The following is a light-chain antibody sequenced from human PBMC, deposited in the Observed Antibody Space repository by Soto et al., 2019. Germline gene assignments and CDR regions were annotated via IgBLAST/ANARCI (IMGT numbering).Light chain of an antibody. V-gene: IGKV3-11*01. CDR2: DAS. Sequence: EVALTQSPATLSLSPGERATLSCRASQSGSSSLAWYQHKPGQAPRLLIYDASKRAAGIPARFTGSGSGTDFTLPLSSLEREDFAVYCCQQSSGWPRTLAQGTKVEVK. CDR3: QQSSGWPRT. CDR1: QSGSSS. J-gene: IGKJ1*01.